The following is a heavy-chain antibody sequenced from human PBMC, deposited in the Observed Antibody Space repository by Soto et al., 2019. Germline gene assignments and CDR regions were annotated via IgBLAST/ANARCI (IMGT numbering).Heavy chain of an antibody. Sequence: ASVKVSCKASGYTFTSYDINWVRQATGQGLEWMGWMNPNSGNTGYAQKFQGRVTMTRNTSISTAYMELSSRRSEDTAVYYCARGLGYCSGGSCYSGAFDIWGQGTMVTVSS. D-gene: IGHD2-15*01. CDR3: ARGLGYCSGGSCYSGAFDI. CDR2: MNPNSGNT. CDR1: GYTFTSYD. J-gene: IGHJ3*02. V-gene: IGHV1-8*01.